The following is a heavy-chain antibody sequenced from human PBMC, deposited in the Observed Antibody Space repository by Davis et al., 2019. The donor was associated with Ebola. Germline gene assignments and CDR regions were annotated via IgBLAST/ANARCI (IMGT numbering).Heavy chain of an antibody. J-gene: IGHJ4*02. D-gene: IGHD6-6*01. CDR1: GFTFSGSA. CDR3: TSSYASSSGDY. Sequence: GGSLRLSCAASGFTFSGSAMHWVRQASGKGLEWVGRIRSKANSYATAYAASVKGRFTIARDDSKNTAYLQMNSLKTEDTAVYYCTSSYASSSGDYWGQGTLVTASS. CDR2: IRSKANSYAT. V-gene: IGHV3-73*01.